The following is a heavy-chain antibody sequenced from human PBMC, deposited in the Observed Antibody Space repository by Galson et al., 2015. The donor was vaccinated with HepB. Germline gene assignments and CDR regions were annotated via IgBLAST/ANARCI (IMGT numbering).Heavy chain of an antibody. D-gene: IGHD3-16*02. CDR3: AKGRGEVIGGFDF. Sequence: SLRLSCAASGFTFSSYGMHWVRQAPGKGLEWVAVISYDGNNKYYADSVKGRFTVSRGNSKNTLYLQMNSLRAEDTAVYYCAKGRGEVIGGFDFWGQGTLVTVSS. CDR2: ISYDGNNK. CDR1: GFTFSSYG. V-gene: IGHV3-30*18. J-gene: IGHJ4*02.